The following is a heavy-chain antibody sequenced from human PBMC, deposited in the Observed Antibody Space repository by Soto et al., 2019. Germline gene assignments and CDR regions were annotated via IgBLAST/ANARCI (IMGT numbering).Heavy chain of an antibody. Sequence: EVQLVESGGGLVQPGGSLRLSCAASGFTFSSYSMNWVRQAPGKGLEWVSYISSSSSTIYYADSVKGRFTISRDNAKNSLYLQMNSLRDVYAAVCYCARRAWGVAGGFDYWGQGTLVTVSS. CDR2: ISSSSSTI. V-gene: IGHV3-48*02. D-gene: IGHD6-19*01. CDR1: GFTFSSYS. CDR3: ARRAWGVAGGFDY. J-gene: IGHJ4*02.